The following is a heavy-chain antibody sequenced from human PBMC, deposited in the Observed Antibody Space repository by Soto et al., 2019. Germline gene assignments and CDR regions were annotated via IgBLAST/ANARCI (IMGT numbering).Heavy chain of an antibody. Sequence: EVQLVESGGGLVQPGRSLRLSCTTSGYNFGDYAVSWFRQAPGKGLEWLGFITSKTYGATTEYPASLKGRVSISRDDSKRSAYLHMDGLKTEDTAVYYCSRDKRGCSVGSCYSFDCWGQGTLVIVSS. D-gene: IGHD2-15*01. CDR3: SRDKRGCSVGSCYSFDC. CDR2: ITSKTYGATT. J-gene: IGHJ4*02. CDR1: GYNFGDYA. V-gene: IGHV3-49*03.